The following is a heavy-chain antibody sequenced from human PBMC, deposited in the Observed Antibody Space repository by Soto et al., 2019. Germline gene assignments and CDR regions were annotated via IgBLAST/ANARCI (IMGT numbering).Heavy chain of an antibody. D-gene: IGHD1-1*01. Sequence: QVQLQESGPGLVKPSGTLSLTCAVSGGSISTSNWWSWVRQPPGKGLEWIGEVYHSGSTNYNPSFKRRVAMLVDTSKHPSSLKLNSVTAVDTALYYWARTSTRGTRFDYWGQGSLVTVSS. V-gene: IGHV4-4*02. CDR1: GGSISTSNW. CDR3: ARTSTRGTRFDY. J-gene: IGHJ4*02. CDR2: VYHSGST.